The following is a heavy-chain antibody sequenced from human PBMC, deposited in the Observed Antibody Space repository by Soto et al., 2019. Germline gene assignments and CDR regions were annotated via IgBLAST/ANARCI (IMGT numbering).Heavy chain of an antibody. Sequence: SETLSLTCTVSGGSISSYYWSWIRQPPGKGLEWIGYIYYSGSTNYNPSLKSRVTISVDTSKNQFSLKLSSVTAADTAVYYCARVVGATYYFDYWGQGTLVTVSS. CDR2: IYYSGST. CDR1: GGSISSYY. CDR3: ARVVGATYYFDY. V-gene: IGHV4-59*01. J-gene: IGHJ4*02. D-gene: IGHD1-26*01.